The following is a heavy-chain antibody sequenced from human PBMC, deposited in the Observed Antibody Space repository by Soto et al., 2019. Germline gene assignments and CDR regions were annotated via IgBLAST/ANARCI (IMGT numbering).Heavy chain of an antibody. D-gene: IGHD1-1*01. J-gene: IGHJ4*02. Sequence: SETLSLTCAFSVGSFSGYYWSCIRQPPGKGLEWIGEINHSGSTNYNPSLKSRLTISVDSFKKHFSLKLTAVTAADTAVYYCTRSVQLWTSFQYLGQGSLGNVAS. CDR1: VGSFSGYY. V-gene: IGHV4-34*01. CDR2: INHSGST. CDR3: TRSVQLWTSFQY.